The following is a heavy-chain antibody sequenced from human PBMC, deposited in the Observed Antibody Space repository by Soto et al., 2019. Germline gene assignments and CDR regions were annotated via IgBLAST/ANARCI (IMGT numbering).Heavy chain of an antibody. CDR3: ATVPDV. CDR2: IYRSGST. CDR1: GGSISSGGYS. V-gene: IGHV4-30-2*01. J-gene: IGHJ6*02. Sequence: LPLQESGSGLVKPSQTLSLTCAVSGGSISSGGYSWTWIRQPPGKGLEWIGYIYRSGSTYYNPSPASRVTRSVDRSTNLFSLKLNSVSAADTDVYYCATVPDVWGHGDTGSVSS.